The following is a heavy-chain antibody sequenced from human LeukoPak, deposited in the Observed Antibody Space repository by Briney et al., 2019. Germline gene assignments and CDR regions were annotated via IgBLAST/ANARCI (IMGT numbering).Heavy chain of an antibody. V-gene: IGHV3-48*04. CDR1: GFTFSSYA. CDR3: ARGREDYDSGGYYLLFDF. CDR2: ISSSSSTI. Sequence: PGGSLRLSCAASGFTFSSYAMHWVRQAPGKGLQWVSYISSSSSTIYYADSVKGRFTISRDNAKNSLYLQMNSLRAEDTALYYCARGREDYDSGGYYLLFDFWGQGTLVTVSS. J-gene: IGHJ4*02. D-gene: IGHD3-22*01.